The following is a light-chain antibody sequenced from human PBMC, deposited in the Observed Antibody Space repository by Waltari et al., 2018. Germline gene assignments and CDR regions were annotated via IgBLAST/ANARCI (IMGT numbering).Light chain of an antibody. V-gene: IGKV3-11*01. CDR1: EDVGIY. CDR3: QQRRNWPPLT. Sequence: ETVLTQSPATLSLSPGERATLSCRASEDVGIYLAWYQQKPGQAPRLLIYDASNRATGIPARFSGSGSGTDFTLTISSLEPEDVALYYCQQRRNWPPLTFGGGTKVE. J-gene: IGKJ4*01. CDR2: DAS.